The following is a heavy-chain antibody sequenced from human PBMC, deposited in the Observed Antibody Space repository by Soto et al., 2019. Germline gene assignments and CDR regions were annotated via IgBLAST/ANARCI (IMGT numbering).Heavy chain of an antibody. D-gene: IGHD3-10*01. Sequence: EVQLVESGGGLVQPGGSLRLSCAASGFTFSNAWMNWVRQAPGKGLEWVGRIKSKTDGGTTDYAAPVKGRFTISRDDSKNTLYLQMNSLKTEDTAVYYCTTDLSELLWSPALEFDYWGQGTLVTVSS. V-gene: IGHV3-15*07. CDR1: GFTFSNAW. CDR2: IKSKTDGGTT. CDR3: TTDLSELLWSPALEFDY. J-gene: IGHJ4*02.